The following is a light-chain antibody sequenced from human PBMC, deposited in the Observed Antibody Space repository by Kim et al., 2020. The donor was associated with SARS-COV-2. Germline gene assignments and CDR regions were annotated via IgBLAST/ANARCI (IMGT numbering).Light chain of an antibody. CDR2: DAS. V-gene: IGKV1-39*01. CDR1: QSISTY. J-gene: IGKJ1*01. CDR3: QQRYNTHRT. Sequence: ASLEDGVAITCRASQSISTYFNWYQQKPGKAPQLLLYDASSLQSGVPSRISGSGSGTAFTPTTRSLQPDEYATYYCQQRYNTHRTFGQGTKVDIK.